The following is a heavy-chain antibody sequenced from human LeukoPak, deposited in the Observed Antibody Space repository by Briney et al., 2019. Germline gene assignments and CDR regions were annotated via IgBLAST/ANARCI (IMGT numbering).Heavy chain of an antibody. CDR3: ARAYYYGSGSWQNYYYYMDV. J-gene: IGHJ6*03. CDR1: GGSISSSRYY. D-gene: IGHD3-10*01. V-gene: IGHV4-39*07. Sequence: SETLSLTCTVSGGSISSSRYYWGWIRQPPGKGLEWIGSIYYSGSTYYNPSLKSRVTISVDTSKNQFSLKVSSVTAADTAVYYCARAYYYGSGSWQNYYYYMDVWGKGTTVTVSS. CDR2: IYYSGST.